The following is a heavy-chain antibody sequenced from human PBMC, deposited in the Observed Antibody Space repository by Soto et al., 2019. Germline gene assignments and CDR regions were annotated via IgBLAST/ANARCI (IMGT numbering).Heavy chain of an antibody. CDR3: ATAVENAFDI. D-gene: IGHD2-2*01. CDR1: GFTFSTYG. CDR2: ISDDGSYK. Sequence: PGGSLIVSCAASGFTFSTYGMHWVRQAPGNGLEWVAVISDDGSYKDYSDSAKGRFTVSRDNSKSTLYLQMNSLRTEDTAVYYCATAVENAFDIWGQGVMVTVSS. V-gene: IGHV3-30*03. J-gene: IGHJ3*02.